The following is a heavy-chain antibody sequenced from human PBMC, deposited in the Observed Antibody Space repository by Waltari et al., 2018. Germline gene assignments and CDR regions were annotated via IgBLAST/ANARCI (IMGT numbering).Heavy chain of an antibody. CDR2: SSGSGGST. V-gene: IGHV3-23*04. CDR1: GFTFSSYA. D-gene: IGHD3-22*01. Sequence: EVQLVESGGGLVQPGGSLRLSCAASGFTFSSYAMGWVRQAPGKGLEWVSASSGSGGSTYYADSVKGRFTISRDNSKNTLYLQMNSLRAEDTAVYYCALDSSGYQNYFDYWGQGTLVTVSS. J-gene: IGHJ4*02. CDR3: ALDSSGYQNYFDY.